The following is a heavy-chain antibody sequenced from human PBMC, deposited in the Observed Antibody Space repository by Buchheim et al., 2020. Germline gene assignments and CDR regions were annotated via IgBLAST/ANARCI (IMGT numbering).Heavy chain of an antibody. V-gene: IGHV4-30-2*01. CDR1: GGSISSGGYS. CDR3: AVGHWNSWYYGMDV. J-gene: IGHJ6*02. D-gene: IGHD1-7*01. Sequence: QVQLQESGSGLVKPSQTLSLTCAVSGGSISSGGYSWSWIRQPPGKGLEWIGYIYHSGSTYYNPSLKSRVTISVDRSKNQFSLKLSSVTAADTAVYYCAVGHWNSWYYGMDVWGQGTT. CDR2: IYHSGST.